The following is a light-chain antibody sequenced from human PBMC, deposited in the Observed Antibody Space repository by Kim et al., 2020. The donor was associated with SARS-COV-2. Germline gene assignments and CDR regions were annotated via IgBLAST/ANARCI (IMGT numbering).Light chain of an antibody. CDR2: ANN. Sequence: PAQRVTISCIGGSSNIGAGSDVHWYQPHPGRTPKLLIYANNNRPSGVSDRFSGSKSGTSASLAITGLQAEDEADYYCQSYDNSLTVFGGGTQLTVL. V-gene: IGLV1-40*01. J-gene: IGLJ2*01. CDR1: SSNIGAGSD. CDR3: QSYDNSLTV.